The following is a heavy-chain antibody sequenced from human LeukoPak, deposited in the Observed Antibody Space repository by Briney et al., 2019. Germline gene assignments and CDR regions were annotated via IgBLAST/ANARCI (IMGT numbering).Heavy chain of an antibody. J-gene: IGHJ6*03. CDR2: INHSGST. CDR1: GGSFSGYY. Sequence: SETLSLTCAVYGGSFSGYYWSWIRQPPGKGLEWIGEINHSGSTNYNPSLKSRVTISVDTSKNQFSLKLSSVTAADTAVYYCARKLVFYYYYYMDVWGKGTTVIVSS. CDR3: ARKLVFYYYYYMDV. D-gene: IGHD3-9*01. V-gene: IGHV4-34*01.